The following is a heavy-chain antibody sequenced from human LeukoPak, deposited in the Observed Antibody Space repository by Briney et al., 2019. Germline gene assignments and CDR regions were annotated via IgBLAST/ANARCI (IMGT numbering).Heavy chain of an antibody. Sequence: SETLSLTCAVYGGSFSGYYWSWIRQPPGKGLEWIGEINHSGSTNYNPSLKSRVTISVDTSRNQFSLKLSSVTAADTAVYYCARVGVLDTAMPIYYFDYWGQGTLVTVSS. J-gene: IGHJ4*02. CDR1: GGSFSGYY. CDR3: ARVGVLDTAMPIYYFDY. D-gene: IGHD5-18*01. V-gene: IGHV4-34*01. CDR2: INHSGST.